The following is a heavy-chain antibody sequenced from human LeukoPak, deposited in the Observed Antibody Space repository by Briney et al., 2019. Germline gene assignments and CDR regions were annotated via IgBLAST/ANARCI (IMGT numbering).Heavy chain of an antibody. J-gene: IGHJ5*02. CDR3: ARDHHLAVAANNWFDP. Sequence: ASVKVSCKASGYTFTNYGITWVRQAPGQGLEWMGWVSAYNGDTNYAQSLQGRVTMTTDTSTSTAYMELWSLRSDDTAVYYRARDHHLAVAANNWFDPWGQGTLVTVSS. CDR2: VSAYNGDT. V-gene: IGHV1-18*01. D-gene: IGHD6-19*01. CDR1: GYTFTNYG.